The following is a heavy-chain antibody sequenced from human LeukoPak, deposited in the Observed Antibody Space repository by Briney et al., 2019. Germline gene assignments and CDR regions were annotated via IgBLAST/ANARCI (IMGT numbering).Heavy chain of an antibody. Sequence: KSSETLSLTCTVSVGSMSLYHWGWIRQPPGEGREWTGYIYYSGSTNYNPSLKSRVTISVDTSKNQCSLKLSSVTAADTAIYYCARAVSGRFDYWGQPTLATVPS. D-gene: IGHD6-19*01. J-gene: IGHJ4*02. CDR2: IYYSGST. V-gene: IGHV4-59*08. CDR1: VGSMSLYH. CDR3: ARAVSGRFDY.